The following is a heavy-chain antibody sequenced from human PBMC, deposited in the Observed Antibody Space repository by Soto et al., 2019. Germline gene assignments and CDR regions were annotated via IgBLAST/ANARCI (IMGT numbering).Heavy chain of an antibody. CDR1: GGSISSDY. Sequence: SETLSLTCTVSGGSISSDYWTWIRQPPGKGLEWIGYIHYSGSTNYNPSLKSRVTISVDTSKNQFSLKLSSVTAADTAVYYCARVMGTQNRDYYYMDVWGKGTTVTVSS. V-gene: IGHV4-59*01. CDR2: IHYSGST. D-gene: IGHD1-1*01. J-gene: IGHJ6*03. CDR3: ARVMGTQNRDYYYMDV.